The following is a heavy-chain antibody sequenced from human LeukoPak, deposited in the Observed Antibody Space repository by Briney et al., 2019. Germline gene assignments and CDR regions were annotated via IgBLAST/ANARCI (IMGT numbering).Heavy chain of an antibody. Sequence: SETLSLTCAVSGGSISSGGYSWSWIRQPPGKGLEWIGYIYHSGSTYYNPSLKSRVTISVDTSKNQFSLKLRSVTAADTAVYYCARTYSSSWYSAFDIWGQGTMVTVSS. CDR2: IYHSGST. CDR1: GGSISSGGYS. J-gene: IGHJ3*02. D-gene: IGHD6-13*01. V-gene: IGHV4-30-2*01. CDR3: ARTYSSSWYSAFDI.